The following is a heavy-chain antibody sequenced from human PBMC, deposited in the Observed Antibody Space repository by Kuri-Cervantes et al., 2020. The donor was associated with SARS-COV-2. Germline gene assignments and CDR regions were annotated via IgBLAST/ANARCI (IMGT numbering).Heavy chain of an antibody. Sequence: ASVKVSCKTSGYTITDFFMHWVRQAPGQGLEWMGLITPNGDLTLYAQNFQGRVTMTRDTSISTAYMELSRLRSDDTAVYYCARDLGAFDIWGQGTMVTVSS. CDR2: ITPNGDLT. J-gene: IGHJ3*02. CDR1: GYTITDFF. CDR3: ARDLGAFDI. V-gene: IGHV1-2*06.